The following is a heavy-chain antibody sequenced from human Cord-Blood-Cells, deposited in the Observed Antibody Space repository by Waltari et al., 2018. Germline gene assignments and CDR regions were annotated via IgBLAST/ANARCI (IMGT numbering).Heavy chain of an antibody. Sequence: QVQLQQWGAGLLKPSATLSLTCAVYGGSFSGYYWSWIRQPPGKGLEWIGEINHSGSTNYNPSLKSRVTISVDTSKNQFSLKLSSVTAADTAVYYCARVLYYGSGSYYYYYYYYGMDVWGQGTTVTVSS. J-gene: IGHJ6*02. V-gene: IGHV4-34*01. CDR2: INHSGST. D-gene: IGHD3-10*01. CDR1: GGSFSGYY. CDR3: ARVLYYGSGSYYYYYYYYGMDV.